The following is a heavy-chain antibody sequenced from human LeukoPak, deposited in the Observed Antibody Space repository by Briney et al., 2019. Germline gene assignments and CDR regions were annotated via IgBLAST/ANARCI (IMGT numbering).Heavy chain of an antibody. CDR1: GGSISSSSYY. J-gene: IGHJ3*02. V-gene: IGHV4-39*07. D-gene: IGHD1-14*01. Sequence: PSETLSLTSTVSGGSISSSSYYWGWIRQPPGKGLEWIGSIYYSGSTYYNPSLKSRVTISVDTSKNQFSLKLSSVTAADTAVYYCARFPSLGRTLFAFDIWGQGTMVTVSS. CDR3: ARFPSLGRTLFAFDI. CDR2: IYYSGST.